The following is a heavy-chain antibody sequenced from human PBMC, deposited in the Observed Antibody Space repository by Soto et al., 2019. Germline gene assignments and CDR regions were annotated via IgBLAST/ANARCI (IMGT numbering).Heavy chain of an antibody. CDR1: GFTFSTYG. Sequence: QVQLVESGGGVVQAGGSLGLSCTASGFTFSTYGMHWVRQAPGKGPGWVAVMSHDGSHKAFLDSVKGRFIISRDNSKNTLYLQMNSLRPDDTAVYYCARLPRSGWDHYCYGMDVWGQWTTVIVSS. V-gene: IGHV3-30*03. J-gene: IGHJ6*02. D-gene: IGHD6-19*01. CDR3: ARLPRSGWDHYCYGMDV. CDR2: MSHDGSHK.